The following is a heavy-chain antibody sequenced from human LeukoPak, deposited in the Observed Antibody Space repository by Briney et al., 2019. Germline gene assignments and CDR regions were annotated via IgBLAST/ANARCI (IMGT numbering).Heavy chain of an antibody. CDR2: INSDGSST. V-gene: IGHV3-74*01. CDR3: ARDNRNGSGTYYSWFDP. J-gene: IGHJ5*02. D-gene: IGHD3-10*01. Sequence: GGSLRLSCAASGFTFSSYWMHWVRQAPGKGLVWVSRINSDGSSTSYADSVKGRFTISRDNAKNSLYLQMNSLRAEDTTVYYCARDNRNGSGTYYSWFDPWGQGTLVTVSS. CDR1: GFTFSSYW.